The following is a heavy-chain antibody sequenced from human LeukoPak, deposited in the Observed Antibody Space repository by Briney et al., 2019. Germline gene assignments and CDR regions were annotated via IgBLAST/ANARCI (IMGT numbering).Heavy chain of an antibody. V-gene: IGHV4-31*03. CDR1: GGSISSGGYY. CDR3: ARDQRGYYYYGMDV. Sequence: SETLSLTCTVSGGSISSGGYYWSWIRQHPGKGLEWIGYIYYSGSTYYNPSLKSRVTISVDTSKNQFSLKLSSVTAADTAVYYCARDQRGYYYYGMDVWGQGTTVTVSS. CDR2: IYYSGST. J-gene: IGHJ6*02.